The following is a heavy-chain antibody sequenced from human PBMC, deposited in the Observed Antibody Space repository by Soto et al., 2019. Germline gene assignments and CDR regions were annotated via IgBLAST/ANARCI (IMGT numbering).Heavy chain of an antibody. D-gene: IGHD6-19*01. CDR1: GGSISSGGYY. CDR3: ARAGSSGGLRGDYFDY. J-gene: IGHJ4*02. CDR2: IYYSGST. Sequence: QVQLQESGPGLVKPSQTLSLTCTVSGGSISSGGYYWSWIRQHPGKGLEWIGYIYYSGSTYYNPSLKGRVTITVDTSKNQFSLKLSSVTAADTAVYYCARAGSSGGLRGDYFDYWGQGTLVTVSS. V-gene: IGHV4-31*03.